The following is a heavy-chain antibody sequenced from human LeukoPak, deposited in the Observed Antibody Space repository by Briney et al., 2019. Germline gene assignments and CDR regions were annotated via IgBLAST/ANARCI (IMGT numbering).Heavy chain of an antibody. CDR3: ARESWDIVVVPAALDY. CDR2: ISSSSRYI. CDR1: GFTFSSYS. J-gene: IGHJ4*02. Sequence: GGSLRLSCAASGFTFSSYSMNWVRQAPGKGLEWVSSISSSSRYIYYADSVKGRFTISRDNAKNSLYLQMNSLRAEDTAVYYCARESWDIVVVPAALDYWGQGTLVTVSS. D-gene: IGHD2-2*01. V-gene: IGHV3-21*01.